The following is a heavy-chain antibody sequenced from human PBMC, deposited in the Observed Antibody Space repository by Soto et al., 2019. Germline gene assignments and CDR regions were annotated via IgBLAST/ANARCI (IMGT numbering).Heavy chain of an antibody. V-gene: IGHV4-31*03. CDR1: GASITSGGSY. CDR3: VRDRGSSFRMDV. Sequence: SETLSLTCSVSGASITSGGSYWTWIRQHPGKGLEWIGNILYSEKNYYNPSLKSRVTISLDTSKNQFSLKVSSVTAADTAVYYCVRDRGSSFRMDVWGQGTTVIVSS. CDR2: ILYSEKN. J-gene: IGHJ6*02. D-gene: IGHD3-10*01.